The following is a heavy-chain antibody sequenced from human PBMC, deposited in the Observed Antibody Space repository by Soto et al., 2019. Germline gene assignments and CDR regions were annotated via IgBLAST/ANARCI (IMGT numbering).Heavy chain of an antibody. CDR3: ARSDCGGDCQTENAYDE. CDR2: ISAYNGNT. J-gene: IGHJ4*02. D-gene: IGHD2-21*02. V-gene: IGHV1-18*01. Sequence: ASVKVSCKASGYTFTSYGISWVRQAPGQGLEWMGWISAYNGNTNYAQKLQGRVTMTTDTSTSTAYMELRSLRSDDTAVYYCARSDCGGDCQTENAYDEWGQGTLVTVSS. CDR1: GYTFTSYG.